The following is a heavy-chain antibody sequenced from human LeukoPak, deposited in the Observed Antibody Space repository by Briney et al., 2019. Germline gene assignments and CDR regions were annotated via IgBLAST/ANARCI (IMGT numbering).Heavy chain of an antibody. CDR1: GFTFSSFS. CDR3: ARDWHSSSWCYGMDV. V-gene: IGHV3-33*08. J-gene: IGHJ6*02. CDR2: IWYDGSNK. D-gene: IGHD6-13*01. Sequence: GGSLRLSCTASGFTFSSFSMIWVRQAPGKGLEWVAVIWYDGSNKYYADSVKGRFTISRDNSKNTLYLQMNSLRAEDTAVYYCARDWHSSSWCYGMDVWGQGTTVTVSS.